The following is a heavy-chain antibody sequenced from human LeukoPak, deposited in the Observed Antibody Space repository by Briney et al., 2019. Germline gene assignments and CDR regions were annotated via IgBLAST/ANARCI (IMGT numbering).Heavy chain of an antibody. CDR1: GFTFSSFN. D-gene: IGHD6-19*01. CDR3: ARYNSGWNDY. V-gene: IGHV3-21*01. Sequence: GGSLRLSCAASGFTFSSFNMNWVRQAPGKGLEWASSISSTSSLIWYADSLKGRFTISRDNAKNSLYLQMDSLRAEDTAIYYCARYNSGWNDYWGQGTLVTVSS. J-gene: IGHJ4*02. CDR2: ISSTSSLI.